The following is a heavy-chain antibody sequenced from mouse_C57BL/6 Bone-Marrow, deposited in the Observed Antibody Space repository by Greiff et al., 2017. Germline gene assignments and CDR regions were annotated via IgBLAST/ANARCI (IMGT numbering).Heavy chain of an antibody. CDR2: INPSSGYT. Sequence: QVQLQQSGAELAKPGASVKLSCKASGYTFTSYWMHWVQQRPGQGLEWIGYINPSSGYTKYKQKFKDKATLTADKSASTAYMQLSSLTYEDSAVYYCADLPSLAYWGQGTLVTVSA. J-gene: IGHJ3*01. CDR1: GYTFTSYW. D-gene: IGHD5-1*01. CDR3: ADLPSLAY. V-gene: IGHV1-7*01.